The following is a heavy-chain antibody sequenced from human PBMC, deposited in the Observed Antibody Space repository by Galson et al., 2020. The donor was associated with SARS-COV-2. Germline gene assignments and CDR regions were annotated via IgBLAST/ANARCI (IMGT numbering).Heavy chain of an antibody. CDR2: INPNSGGT. V-gene: IGHV1-2*07. CDR3: ARVSYCTRGVCYSYDY. J-gene: IGHJ4*02. D-gene: IGHD2-8*01. Sequence: ASVKVSCKASGYTFTENYLHWVRQAPGQGLEWMGWINPNSGGTNYAHKFQGRVTLTRDTSITTAYMELSGLRADDTAVYYCARVSYCTRGVCYSYDYWGQGTLVSVST. CDR1: GYTFTENY.